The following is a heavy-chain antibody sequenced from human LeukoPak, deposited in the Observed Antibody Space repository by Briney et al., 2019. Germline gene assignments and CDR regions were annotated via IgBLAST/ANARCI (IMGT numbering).Heavy chain of an antibody. CDR1: GFTFSSYA. D-gene: IGHD3-22*01. CDR3: AKVLFSRVVVVNPFDY. CDR2: ISGSGGST. Sequence: PGGSLRLSCAASGFTFSSYAMSWVRQAPGKGLEWVSAISGSGGSTYYADSVKGRFTISRDNSKNTLFLQMNSLRAEDTAVYYCAKVLFSRVVVVNPFDYWGQGTLVTVSS. V-gene: IGHV3-23*01. J-gene: IGHJ4*02.